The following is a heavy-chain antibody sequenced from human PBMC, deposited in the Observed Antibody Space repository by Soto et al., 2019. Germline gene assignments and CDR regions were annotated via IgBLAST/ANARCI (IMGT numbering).Heavy chain of an antibody. V-gene: IGHV3-23*01. CDR1: GFTFSSYA. D-gene: IGHD6-19*01. CDR3: AKSGEEQWLVLGADYFDY. CDR2: ISGSGGST. Sequence: GGSLRLSCAASGFTFSSYAMSWVRQAPGKGLEWVSAISGSGGSTYYADSVKGRFTISRDNSKNTLYLQMNSLRAEDTAVYYCAKSGEEQWLVLGADYFDYWGQGTLVTVSS. J-gene: IGHJ4*02.